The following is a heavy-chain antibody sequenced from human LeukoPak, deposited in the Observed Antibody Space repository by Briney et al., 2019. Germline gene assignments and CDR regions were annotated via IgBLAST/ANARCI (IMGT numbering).Heavy chain of an antibody. CDR3: AKEKKSGGWPLDY. CDR2: IGYGGSQT. J-gene: IGHJ4*02. CDR1: GFTFSTCA. Sequence: GGSLRLSCAASGFTFSTCAMSWVRQAPRKGLEWVASIGYGGSQTYYADPVTSRFTISRDNSKNTMSLQMNSLRADDTAVYYCAKEKKSGGWPLDYWGQGALVTVSS. V-gene: IGHV3-23*01. D-gene: IGHD2-15*01.